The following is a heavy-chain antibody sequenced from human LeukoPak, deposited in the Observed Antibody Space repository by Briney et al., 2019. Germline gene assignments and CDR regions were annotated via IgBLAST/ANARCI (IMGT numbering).Heavy chain of an antibody. CDR3: AGENYDILTGFPSPYGMDV. CDR1: GYTFTSYG. J-gene: IGHJ6*02. CDR2: ISAYNGNT. D-gene: IGHD3-9*01. V-gene: IGHV1-18*01. Sequence: ASVKVSCKASGYTFTSYGISWVRQAPGQGLEWMGRISAYNGNTNYAQKLQGRVTMTTDTSTSTAYMELRSLRSDDTAVYYCAGENYDILTGFPSPYGMDVWGQGTTVTVSS.